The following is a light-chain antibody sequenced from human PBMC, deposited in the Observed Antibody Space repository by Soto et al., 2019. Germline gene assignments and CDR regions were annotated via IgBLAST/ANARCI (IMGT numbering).Light chain of an antibody. V-gene: IGKV3-20*01. J-gene: IGKJ5*01. CDR3: QQYGSSPCIT. CDR1: QSVSSSY. Sequence: EIVLTQSPGTLSLSPGERATLSCRASQSVSSSYLAWYQQKPGQAPRLLIYGASSRATGIPDRFSGSGSGTDFTLTISSPEPEDFAVYYCQQYGSSPCITFGQGTRLEIK. CDR2: GAS.